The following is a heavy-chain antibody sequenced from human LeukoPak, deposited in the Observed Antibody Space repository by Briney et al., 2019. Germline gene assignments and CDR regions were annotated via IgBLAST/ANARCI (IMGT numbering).Heavy chain of an antibody. V-gene: IGHV3-48*03. J-gene: IGHJ4*02. CDR2: ISSSGGTI. Sequence: GGSLRLSCAASGFTFSSYDMNWVRQAPGKGLEWVSYISSSGGTIYYADSVKGRFTISRDNAKNSLYLRMNSLRAEDTAIYYCAIKLERPWFDYWGQGTLVSVSS. CDR3: AIKLERPWFDY. CDR1: GFTFSSYD. D-gene: IGHD1-1*01.